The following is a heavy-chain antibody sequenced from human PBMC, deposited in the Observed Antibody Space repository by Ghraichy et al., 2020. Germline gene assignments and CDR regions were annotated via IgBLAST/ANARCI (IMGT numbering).Heavy chain of an antibody. CDR1: GGSFSGYY. D-gene: IGHD5-12*01. J-gene: IGHJ4*02. Sequence: SETLSLTCAVYGGSFSGYYWSWIRQPPGKGLEWIGEINHSGSTNYNPSLKSRVTISVDTSKNQFSLKLSSVTAADTAVYYCARANVGYSGYVDYWGQGTLVTVSS. CDR2: INHSGST. V-gene: IGHV4-34*01. CDR3: ARANVGYSGYVDY.